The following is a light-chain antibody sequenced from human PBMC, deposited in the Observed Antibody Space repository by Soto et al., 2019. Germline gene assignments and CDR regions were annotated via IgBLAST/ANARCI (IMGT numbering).Light chain of an antibody. J-gene: IGLJ1*01. CDR2: DVS. CDR1: SSDVGGYNY. Sequence: QSALTQPASVSGSPGQSITISCTGTSSDVGGYNYVSWYQQHPGKAPKLMIYDVSNRPSGVSNRFSGSKSGNTASLTISGLQAEDEADYYCSSYTSSSPLEVFGTGTKVTVL. V-gene: IGLV2-14*01. CDR3: SSYTSSSPLEV.